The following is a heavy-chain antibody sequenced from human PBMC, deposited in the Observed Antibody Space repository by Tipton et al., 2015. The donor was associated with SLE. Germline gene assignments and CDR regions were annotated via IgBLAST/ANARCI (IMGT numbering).Heavy chain of an antibody. D-gene: IGHD5-12*01. Sequence: TLSLTCSVSGGPIRTYYWSWIRQPPGKGLEWIGNIFYSGTTNYNPSLKSRVTISVDRFNKQFSLHLSSVTAADTAVYYCARGDDSGYDSKPFDSWGQGTLVIVSS. J-gene: IGHJ4*02. V-gene: IGHV4-59*01. CDR2: IFYSGTT. CDR1: GGPIRTYY. CDR3: ARGDDSGYDSKPFDS.